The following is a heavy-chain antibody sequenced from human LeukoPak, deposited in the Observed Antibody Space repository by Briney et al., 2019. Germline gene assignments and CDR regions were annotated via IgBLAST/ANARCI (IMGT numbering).Heavy chain of an antibody. V-gene: IGHV4-31*03. CDR1: GGSISSGGYY. D-gene: IGHD3-22*01. J-gene: IGHJ4*02. CDR3: ARISFYYDSSGYFDY. CDR2: IYYSRST. Sequence: ASETLSLTCTVSGGSISSGGYYWSWIRQHPGKGLEWIGYIYYSRSTYYNPSLKSRVTISVDTSKNQFSLKLSSVTAADTAVYYCARISFYYDSSGYFDYWGQGTLVTVSS.